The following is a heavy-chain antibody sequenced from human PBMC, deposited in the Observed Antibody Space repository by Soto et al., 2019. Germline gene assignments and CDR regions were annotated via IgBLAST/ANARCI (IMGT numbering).Heavy chain of an antibody. CDR2: INAGNGNT. V-gene: IGHV1-3*01. CDR1: GYTFTSYA. CDR3: AFPSRTDTAMVLYGSGSYRGTFDY. D-gene: IGHD3-10*01. J-gene: IGHJ4*02. Sequence: ASVKVSCKASGYTFTSYAMHWVRQAPGQRLEWMGWINAGNGNTKYSQKFQGRVTITRETSASTAYMELSSLRSEDTAVYYCAFPSRTDTAMVLYGSGSYRGTFDYWGQGTLVTVSS.